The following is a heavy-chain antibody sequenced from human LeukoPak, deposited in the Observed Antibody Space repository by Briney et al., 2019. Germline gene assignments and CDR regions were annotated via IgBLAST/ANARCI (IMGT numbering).Heavy chain of an antibody. CDR1: GFTFSSYG. J-gene: IGHJ6*03. CDR2: ISGSGGST. Sequence: GGSLRLSCAASGFTFSSYGMSWVRQAPGKGLEWVSAISGSGGSTYYADSVKGRFTISRDNSKNTLYLQMNSLRAEDTAVYYCAKDLGYSYGYWYYYYMDVWGKGTTVTISS. V-gene: IGHV3-23*01. CDR3: AKDLGYSYGYWYYYYMDV. D-gene: IGHD5-18*01.